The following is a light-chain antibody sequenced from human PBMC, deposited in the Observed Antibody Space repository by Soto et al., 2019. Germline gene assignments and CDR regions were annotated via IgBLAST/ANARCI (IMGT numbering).Light chain of an antibody. V-gene: IGKV3-15*01. CDR1: QSVSSSY. Sequence: EIVLTQSPGTLSLSPGERATLSCRASQSVSSSYLAWYQQKPGQAPRLLIYGASTRATGIPARFSGSVSGTEFTLSISSLQSEDFAVYYCQHYNDWPITFGQGTRLEIK. CDR2: GAS. J-gene: IGKJ5*01. CDR3: QHYNDWPIT.